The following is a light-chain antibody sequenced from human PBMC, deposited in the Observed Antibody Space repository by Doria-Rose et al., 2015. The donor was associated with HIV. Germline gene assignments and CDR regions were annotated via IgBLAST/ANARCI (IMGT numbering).Light chain of an antibody. J-gene: IGKJ1*01. CDR2: DGS. Sequence: TQSPGTLSLSPGERATLSCRASQSFSSTYLAWYQQKPGQAPSLLIYDGSTRATGIPDRFSASGSGTDFTRTSNRLEPEDFALYYCHQYGTSWTFGQGTKAEI. V-gene: IGKV3-20*01. CDR3: HQYGTSWT. CDR1: QSFSSTY.